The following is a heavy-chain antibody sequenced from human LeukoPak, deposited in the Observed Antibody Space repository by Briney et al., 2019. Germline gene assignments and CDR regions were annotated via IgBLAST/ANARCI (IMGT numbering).Heavy chain of an antibody. Sequence: SETLSLTCAVYGGSFSGYYWSWIRQPPGKGLEWIGEINHSGSTNYNPSLKSRVTISVDTSKNQFSLKLSSVTAADTAVYYCARDGGLDWFDPWGQGTLVTVSS. CDR1: GGSFSGYY. CDR3: ARDGGLDWFDP. V-gene: IGHV4-34*01. CDR2: INHSGST. J-gene: IGHJ5*02. D-gene: IGHD3-16*01.